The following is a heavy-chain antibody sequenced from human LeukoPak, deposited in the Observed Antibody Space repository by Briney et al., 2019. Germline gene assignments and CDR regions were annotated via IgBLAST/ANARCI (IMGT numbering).Heavy chain of an antibody. CDR3: AKDARRSSGWYFFDH. CDR1: GFIFSKYS. J-gene: IGHJ4*02. CDR2: ISSSSDTI. Sequence: GGSLRLSCAASGFIFSKYSMHWVRQAPRKGLEWVSYISSSSDTIYYADSVKGRFTISRDNAKNSLYLQMDSLRVEDTAVYYCAKDARRSSGWYFFDHWGQGTLVTVSS. D-gene: IGHD6-19*01. V-gene: IGHV3-48*01.